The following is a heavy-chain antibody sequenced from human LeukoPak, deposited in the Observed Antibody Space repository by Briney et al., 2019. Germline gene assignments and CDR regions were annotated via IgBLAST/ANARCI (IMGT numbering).Heavy chain of an antibody. CDR2: IFHDGTT. J-gene: IGHJ1*01. CDR1: GGSISSSNR. D-gene: IGHD3-22*01. CDR3: ARLGLYDSSGYYYV. Sequence: SGTLSLTCAVSGGSISSSNRWSWVRQPPGKGLEWIGDIFHDGTTNFNPSLKSRLTISTDKSKNQFSLKLSSVTAADTAVYYCARLGLYDSSGYYYVWGQGTLVTVSS. V-gene: IGHV4-4*02.